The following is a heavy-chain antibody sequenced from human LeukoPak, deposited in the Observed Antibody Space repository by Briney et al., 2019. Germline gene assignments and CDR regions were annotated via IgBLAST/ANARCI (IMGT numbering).Heavy chain of an antibody. CDR3: ARDLRQYFGSGSYTDY. CDR1: GFTFSSYG. J-gene: IGHJ4*02. Sequence: GGSLRLSCAASGFTFSSYGMHWVRQAPGKGLEWVAVISYDGSNKYYADSVKGRFTISRDNSKNTLYLQMNSLRAEDTAVYYCARDLRQYFGSGSYTDYWGQGTLVTVSS. D-gene: IGHD3-10*01. V-gene: IGHV3-30*03. CDR2: ISYDGSNK.